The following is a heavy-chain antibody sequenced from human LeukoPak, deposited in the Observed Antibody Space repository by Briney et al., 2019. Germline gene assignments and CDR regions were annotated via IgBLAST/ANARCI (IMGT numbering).Heavy chain of an antibody. CDR3: ARERRDYSSSWYDWFDP. CDR2: IYYSGST. CDR1: GVSIIDHN. Sequence: SETLSLTCTVSGVSIIDHNWGWIRQPPGKGLEWIGSIYYSGSTYYNPSLKSRVTISVDTSKNQFSLKLSSVTAADTAVYYCARERRDYSSSWYDWFDPWGQGTLVTVSS. V-gene: IGHV4-39*07. J-gene: IGHJ5*02. D-gene: IGHD6-13*01.